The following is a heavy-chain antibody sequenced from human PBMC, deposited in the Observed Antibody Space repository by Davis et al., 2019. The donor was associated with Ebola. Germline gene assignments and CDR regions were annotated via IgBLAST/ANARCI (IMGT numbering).Heavy chain of an antibody. D-gene: IGHD2-2*01. CDR3: ARDTRYCSSTSCSPGYYGMDV. CDR1: GYTFTGYY. CDR2: INPNSGGT. J-gene: IGHJ6*02. V-gene: IGHV1-2*02. Sequence: ASVKVSCKASGYTFTGYYMHWVRQAPGQGLEWMGWINPNSGGTNYAQKFQGRVTMTRDTSISTAYMELSRLRSDDTAVYYCARDTRYCSSTSCSPGYYGMDVWGQGTTVTVSS.